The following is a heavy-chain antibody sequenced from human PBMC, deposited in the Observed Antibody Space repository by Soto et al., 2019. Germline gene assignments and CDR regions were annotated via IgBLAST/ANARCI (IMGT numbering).Heavy chain of an antibody. CDR3: ARDLGGMDI. CDR1: GYTFTSYA. J-gene: IGHJ3*02. CDR2: INAGNGNT. D-gene: IGHD3-10*01. Sequence: QVQLVQSGAEVKKPGDPVKVSCKASGYTFTSYAMHWVRQAPGQRLEWMGWINAGNGNTKYSQKFQGRVTITRDTSASTAYMELSSLRSEDTALYYCARDLGGMDIWGQGTMVTVSS. V-gene: IGHV1-3*01.